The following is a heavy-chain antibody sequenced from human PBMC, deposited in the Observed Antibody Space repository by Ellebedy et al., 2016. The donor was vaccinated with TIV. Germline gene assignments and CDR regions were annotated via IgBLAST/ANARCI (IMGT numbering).Heavy chain of an antibody. CDR2: INHSGST. J-gene: IGHJ6*02. CDR3: ARQGWNSFRFNYYYYGMDV. Sequence: MPGGSLRLSCAASGFTFNSYAMSWIRQPPGKGLEWIGEINHSGSTNYNPSLQSRVTISVDTSKNQFSLKLSSVTAADMAVFYCARQGWNSFRFNYYYYGMDVWGQGTTVTVSS. V-gene: IGHV4-34*01. CDR1: GFTFNSYA. D-gene: IGHD1-7*01.